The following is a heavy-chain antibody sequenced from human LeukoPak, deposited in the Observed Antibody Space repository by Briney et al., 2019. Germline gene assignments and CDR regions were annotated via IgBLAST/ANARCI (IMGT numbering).Heavy chain of an antibody. J-gene: IGHJ4*02. D-gene: IGHD5-18*01. CDR2: IYPGDSDT. CDR3: ARQAPDTTVDY. CDR1: GYSFSTYW. Sequence: GESLKISCKGSGYSFSTYWIGWVRQMPGKGLEWMGIIYPGDSDTRYSPSFQGQVTISADKSISTAYLQWSSLKASDTAMYYCARQAPDTTVDYWGQGTLATVSS. V-gene: IGHV5-51*01.